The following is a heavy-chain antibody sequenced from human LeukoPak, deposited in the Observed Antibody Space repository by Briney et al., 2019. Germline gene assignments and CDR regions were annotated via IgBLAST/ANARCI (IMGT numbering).Heavy chain of an antibody. V-gene: IGHV3-23*01. Sequence: GGSLRLSCAASGFTFSDYALGWVRQAPGRGLEWVATLSGSGAGTYYSDSVQGRFTISRDNSKRTLFLQMNSLRAEDTAFYYCAKDLGILYYWGQGTLVTVSS. J-gene: IGHJ4*02. CDR3: AKDLGILYY. D-gene: IGHD2-15*01. CDR1: GFTFSDYA. CDR2: LSGSGAGT.